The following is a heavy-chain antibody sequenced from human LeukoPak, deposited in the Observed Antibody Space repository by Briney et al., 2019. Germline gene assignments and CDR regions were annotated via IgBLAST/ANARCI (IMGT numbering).Heavy chain of an antibody. V-gene: IGHV4-59*01. CDR2: IYYSGST. CDR3: ARVYGSGSFDAFDI. Sequence: SETLSLSCTVSGGSISSYYWSWIRQPPGKGLEWIGYIYYSGSTNYNPSLKSRVTISVDTSKNQFSLKLSSVTAADTAVYYCARVYGSGSFDAFDIWGQGTMVTVSS. D-gene: IGHD3-10*01. CDR1: GGSISSYY. J-gene: IGHJ3*02.